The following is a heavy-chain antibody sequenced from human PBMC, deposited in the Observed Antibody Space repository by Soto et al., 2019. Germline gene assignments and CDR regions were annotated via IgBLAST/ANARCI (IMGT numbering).Heavy chain of an antibody. D-gene: IGHD2-8*01. J-gene: IGHJ5*02. Sequence: PGGSLSLSCAASGFTFSNAWMSWVRQAPGKGPEWVGRINRKSDGGTTDYTAPVKGRFTISRDDSRNTLDLQMNSLKTEDTAVYYCTTFPSTNGWSWGQGTLVTVSS. CDR2: INRKSDGGTT. CDR3: TTFPSTNGWS. V-gene: IGHV3-15*01. CDR1: GFTFSNAW.